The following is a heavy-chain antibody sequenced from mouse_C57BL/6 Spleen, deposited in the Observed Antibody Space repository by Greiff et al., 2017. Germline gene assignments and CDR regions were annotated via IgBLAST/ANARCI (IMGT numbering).Heavy chain of an antibody. CDR3: ARRAAQAWFAY. D-gene: IGHD3-2*02. CDR1: GYTFTDYY. J-gene: IGHJ3*01. V-gene: IGHV1-26*01. CDR2: INPNNGGT. Sequence: VQLQQSGPELVKPGASVKISCKASGYTFTDYYMNWVKQSHGKSLEWIGDINPNNGGTSYNQKFKGKATLTVDKSSSTAYMELRSLTSEDSAVYYCARRAAQAWFAYWSEGTLVTVSA.